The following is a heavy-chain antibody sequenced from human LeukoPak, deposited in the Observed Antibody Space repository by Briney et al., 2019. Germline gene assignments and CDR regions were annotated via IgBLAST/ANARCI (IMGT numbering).Heavy chain of an antibody. Sequence: SETQSLTCTVSGGSISSSSYYWGWIRQPPGRGLEWIGSIYYSGSTYYNPSLKSGVTISVDTSKNLFSRKLSSVTATDTAVYYCARRYYYDSSGSSAFDIWGQGTMVTVSS. CDR1: GGSISSSSYY. D-gene: IGHD3-22*01. CDR2: IYYSGST. J-gene: IGHJ3*02. CDR3: ARRYYYDSSGSSAFDI. V-gene: IGHV4-39*01.